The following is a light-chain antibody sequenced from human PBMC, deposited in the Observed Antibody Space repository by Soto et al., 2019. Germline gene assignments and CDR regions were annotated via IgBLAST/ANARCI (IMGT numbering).Light chain of an antibody. Sequence: EIVLTQSPVTLSLSPGERATLSCRASQSVSSSNLAWYQQKTGQAPRLLIYGTSSRATGIPDRFSGSGSGTDFTLTISRLGPEDFAVYYCQQYGTSPPYTFGQGTKLEIQ. CDR3: QQYGTSPPYT. J-gene: IGKJ2*01. CDR1: QSVSSSN. CDR2: GTS. V-gene: IGKV3-20*01.